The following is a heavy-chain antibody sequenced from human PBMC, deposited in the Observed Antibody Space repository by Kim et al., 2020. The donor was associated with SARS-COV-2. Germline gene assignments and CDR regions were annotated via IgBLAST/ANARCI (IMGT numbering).Heavy chain of an antibody. D-gene: IGHD5-12*01. Sequence: ASVKVSCKASGYTFTSYYMHWVRQAPGQGLEWMGIINPSGGSTSYAQKFQGRVTMTRDTSTSTVYMELSSLRSEDTAVYYCAREKRWLHRRTYYFDYWGQGTLVTVSS. CDR2: INPSGGST. V-gene: IGHV1-46*01. CDR3: AREKRWLHRRTYYFDY. CDR1: GYTFTSYY. J-gene: IGHJ4*02.